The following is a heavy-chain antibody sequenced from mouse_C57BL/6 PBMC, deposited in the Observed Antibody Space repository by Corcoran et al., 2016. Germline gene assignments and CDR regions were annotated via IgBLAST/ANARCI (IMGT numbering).Heavy chain of an antibody. V-gene: IGHV1-26*01. J-gene: IGHJ4*01. CDR2: INPNNGGT. Sequence: EVQLQQSGPELVKPGASVKISCKASGYTFTDYYMNWVKQSHGKSLEWIGDINPNNGGTSYNQKFKGKATLTVDKSSSTAYMELRSLTSEDSAVYYCAREGISPLDYWGQGTSVTVSS. CDR1: GYTFTDYY. CDR3: AREGISPLDY.